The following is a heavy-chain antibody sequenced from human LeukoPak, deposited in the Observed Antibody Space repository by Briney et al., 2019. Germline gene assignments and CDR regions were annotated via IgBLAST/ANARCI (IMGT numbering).Heavy chain of an antibody. J-gene: IGHJ4*02. CDR2: INGPSSTT. CDR3: AKGMINDWSALEY. D-gene: IGHD3-16*01. V-gene: IGHV3-23*01. CDR1: GLTFSSYA. Sequence: PGGSLRLSCAVSGLTFSSYAMSWVRQAPGKGLDWVSAINGPSSTTYYADSVKGRFTISRDNSKNTLYLQMNSLRDEDTAVYYCAKGMINDWSALEYWGQGTLVTVSS.